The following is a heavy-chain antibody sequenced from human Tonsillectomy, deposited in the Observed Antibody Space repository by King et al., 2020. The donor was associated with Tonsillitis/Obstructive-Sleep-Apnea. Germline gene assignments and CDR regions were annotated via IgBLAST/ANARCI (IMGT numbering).Heavy chain of an antibody. Sequence: HVQLQQWGAGLLKPSETLSLTCAVYGGSFSGYYWCWIRQPPGKGLEWIGEINHSGSTNYNPSLKSRVTISVDTSKNQFSLKLSSVTAADTAVYYCAREVTDSSGYYYYYYYYMDVWGKGTTVTVSS. CDR3: AREVTDSSGYYYYYYYYMDV. D-gene: IGHD3-22*01. CDR1: GGSFSGYY. V-gene: IGHV4-34*01. J-gene: IGHJ6*03. CDR2: INHSGST.